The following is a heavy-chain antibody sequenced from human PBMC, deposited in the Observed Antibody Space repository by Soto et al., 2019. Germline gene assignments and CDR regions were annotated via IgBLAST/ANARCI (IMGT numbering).Heavy chain of an antibody. D-gene: IGHD2-2*01. CDR1: GGSISSYY. CDR2: IYYSGST. CDR3: ARENIVVVPAAIWFAP. J-gene: IGHJ5*02. Sequence: SETLSLTCTVSGGSISSYYWSWIRQPPGKGLEWIGYIYYSGSTNYNPSLKSRVTISADTSKNQFSLKLSSVTAADTAVYYCARENIVVVPAAIWFAPWGQGTLVTVS. V-gene: IGHV4-59*01.